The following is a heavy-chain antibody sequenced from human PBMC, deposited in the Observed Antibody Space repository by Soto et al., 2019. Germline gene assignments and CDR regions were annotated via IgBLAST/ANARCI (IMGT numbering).Heavy chain of an antibody. Sequence: LKISCKGSGYSFTSYWISWVRQMPGKGLEWMGRIDPSDSYTNYSPSFQGHVTISADKSISTAYLQWSSLKASDTAMYYCATGRYNWNQNWFDPWGQGTMVTVSS. CDR3: ATGRYNWNQNWFDP. V-gene: IGHV5-10-1*01. J-gene: IGHJ5*02. CDR1: GYSFTSYW. D-gene: IGHD1-20*01. CDR2: IDPSDSYT.